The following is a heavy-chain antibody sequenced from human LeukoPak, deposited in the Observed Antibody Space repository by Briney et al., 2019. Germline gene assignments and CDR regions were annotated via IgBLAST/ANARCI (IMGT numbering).Heavy chain of an antibody. CDR3: ARPSSGSYSSDAFDI. D-gene: IGHD1-26*01. V-gene: IGHV1-2*02. CDR2: INPNSGGT. Sequence: GASVKVSFKASGYTFTGYYMHWVRQAPGQGLEWMGWINPNSGGTNYAQKFQGRVTMTRDTSISTAYMELSRLRSDDTAVYYCARPSSGSYSSDAFDIWGQGTMVTVSS. J-gene: IGHJ3*02. CDR1: GYTFTGYY.